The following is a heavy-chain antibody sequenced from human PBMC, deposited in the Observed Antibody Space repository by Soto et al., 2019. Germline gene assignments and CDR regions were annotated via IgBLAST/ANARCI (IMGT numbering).Heavy chain of an antibody. CDR3: AREVPYYYGVEGFGAFDI. CDR2: IYSGGST. J-gene: IGHJ3*02. V-gene: IGHV3-53*01. CDR1: GFTVSSNY. Sequence: GESLKISCAASGFTVSSNYMSWVRQAPGKGLEWVSVIYSGGSTYYADSVKGRFTISRDNSKNTLYLQMNSLRAEDTAVYYCAREVPYYYGVEGFGAFDIWGQGTMVTVSS. D-gene: IGHD3-10*01.